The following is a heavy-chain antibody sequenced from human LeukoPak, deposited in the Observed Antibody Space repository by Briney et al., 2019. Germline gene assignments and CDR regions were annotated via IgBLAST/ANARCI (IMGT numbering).Heavy chain of an antibody. D-gene: IGHD2-15*01. Sequence: GGSLRLSCAASGFTFSSYSMNWVRQAPGKRLEWVSSISSSSSYIYYADSVKGRFTISRDNAKNSLYLQMNSLRAEDTAVYYCARAIALAGSFWGQGTLVTVSS. CDR3: ARAIALAGSF. V-gene: IGHV3-21*01. CDR2: ISSSSSYI. J-gene: IGHJ4*02. CDR1: GFTFSSYS.